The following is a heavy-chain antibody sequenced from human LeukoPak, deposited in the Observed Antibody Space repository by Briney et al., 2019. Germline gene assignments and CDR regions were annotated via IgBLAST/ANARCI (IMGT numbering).Heavy chain of an antibody. V-gene: IGHV5-51*01. CDR1: GYSFTSYW. CDR2: IYPGDSDT. D-gene: IGHD7-27*01. J-gene: IGHJ4*02. CDR3: ARHGLTGYPDQAFDY. Sequence: GESLKISCKGSGYSFTSYWIGWVRQMPGKGLEWMGIIYPGDSDTRYSPSFQGQVTISADKSISTAYLQWSSLKASDTAMYYCARHGLTGYPDQAFDYWGQGTLVTVSS.